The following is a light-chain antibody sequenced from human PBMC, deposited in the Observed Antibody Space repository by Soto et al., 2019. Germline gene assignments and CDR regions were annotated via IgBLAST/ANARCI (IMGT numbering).Light chain of an antibody. CDR1: QGISNY. CDR2: AAS. CDR3: QRYNGAPWT. Sequence: DIQMTQSPSSLSASVGDRVTITYRASQGISNYLAWYQQKPGRVPQLLIYAASTLQSGVPSRFSGSRSGTDFTLTISSLQPEDVATYYCQRYNGAPWTFGQGTKVDIK. V-gene: IGKV1-27*01. J-gene: IGKJ1*01.